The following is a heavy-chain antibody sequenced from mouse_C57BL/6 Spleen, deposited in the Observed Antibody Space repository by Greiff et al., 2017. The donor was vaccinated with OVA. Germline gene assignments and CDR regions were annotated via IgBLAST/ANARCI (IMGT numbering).Heavy chain of an antibody. CDR1: GYTFTSYW. Sequence: QVQLQQPGAELVKPGASVKMSCKASGYTFTSYWITWVKQRPGQGLEWIGDIYPGSGSTNYNEKFKSKATLTVDTSSSTAYMQLSSLTSEDSAVSYYARFSCYYCGSCEYWGQGTTVTVSS. CDR2: IYPGSGST. V-gene: IGHV1-55*01. D-gene: IGHD1-1*01. J-gene: IGHJ2*01. CDR3: ARFSCYYCGSCEY.